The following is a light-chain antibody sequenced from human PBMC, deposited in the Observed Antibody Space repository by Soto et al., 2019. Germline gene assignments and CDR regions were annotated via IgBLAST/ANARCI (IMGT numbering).Light chain of an antibody. J-gene: IGLJ2*01. CDR1: SGHSNYA. Sequence: QPVLTQSPSASASLGASVKLTCTLHSGHSNYAIAWHQQQPEKGPRYLMKLSSDGSHTKGDGIPARFSGSSSGAERYLTISSLQSEDEADYYCQTWGTGTHVVFGGGTQLTVL. V-gene: IGLV4-69*01. CDR2: LSSDGSH. CDR3: QTWGTGTHVV.